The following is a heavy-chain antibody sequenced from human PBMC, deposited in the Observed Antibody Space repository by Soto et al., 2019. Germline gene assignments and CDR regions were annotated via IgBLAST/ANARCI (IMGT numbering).Heavy chain of an antibody. D-gene: IGHD5-18*01. CDR1: GYPFTSYA. CDR2: INAGNGNT. V-gene: IGHV1-3*01. CDR3: ARLRRYSFGYVGYFDL. Sequence: QVKLVQSGAEVKKPGASVKVSCKASGYPFTSYAMHWVRQAPGQRLEWMGWINAGNGNTKDSQKFQGRVTSTRDTSASTAYMELSSLRSEDTAVYYCARLRRYSFGYVGYFDLWGRGTLVTVSS. J-gene: IGHJ2*01.